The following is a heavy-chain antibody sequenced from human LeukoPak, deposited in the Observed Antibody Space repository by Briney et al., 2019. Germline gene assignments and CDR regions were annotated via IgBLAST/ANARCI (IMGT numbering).Heavy chain of an antibody. D-gene: IGHD3-3*01. Sequence: GGSLRLSCAASGFTFSSYATSWVRQAPGKGLEWVSAISNSDGSTYYADSVNGRFTISRDNSKNMLYLEMNSLRADDTAVYYCANPLGANYDFWSGYYDWGQGTLVTVSS. J-gene: IGHJ4*02. CDR2: ISNSDGST. CDR1: GFTFSSYA. CDR3: ANPLGANYDFWSGYYD. V-gene: IGHV3-23*01.